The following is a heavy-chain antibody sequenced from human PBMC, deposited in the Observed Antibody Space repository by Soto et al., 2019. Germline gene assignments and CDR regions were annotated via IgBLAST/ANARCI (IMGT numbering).Heavy chain of an antibody. CDR1: GYTFTGYY. Sequence: ASVKVSCKASGYTFTGYYMHWVRQAPGQGLEWMGWINPNSGGTNYAQKFQGWVTMTRDTSISTAYMELSRLRSDDTAVYYFAREGANDILTGYSEGYWFDPWGQGTLVTVSS. D-gene: IGHD3-9*01. CDR2: INPNSGGT. V-gene: IGHV1-2*04. J-gene: IGHJ5*02. CDR3: AREGANDILTGYSEGYWFDP.